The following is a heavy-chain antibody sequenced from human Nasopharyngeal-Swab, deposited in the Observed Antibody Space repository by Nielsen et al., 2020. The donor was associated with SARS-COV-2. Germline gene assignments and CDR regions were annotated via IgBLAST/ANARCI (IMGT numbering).Heavy chain of an antibody. D-gene: IGHD3-10*01. CDR2: ISSSSSYI. J-gene: IGHJ4*02. V-gene: IGHV3-21*01. Sequence: GGSLKISCAASGFTFSSYSMNWVRQAPGKGLEWVSSISSSSSYIYYADSVKGRFTISRDNAKNSLYLQMNSLRAEDTAVYYCARDRFIGVKYLDYWGQGTLVTVSS. CDR3: ARDRFIGVKYLDY. CDR1: GFTFSSYS.